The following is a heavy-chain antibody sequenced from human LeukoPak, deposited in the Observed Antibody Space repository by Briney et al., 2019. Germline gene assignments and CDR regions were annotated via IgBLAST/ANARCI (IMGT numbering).Heavy chain of an antibody. V-gene: IGHV3-74*01. J-gene: IGHJ6*04. Sequence: PGGSLRLSCAASGFTFSSYWMHWVRQAPGKGLVWVSRINSDGSSTSYADSVKGRFTISRDNAKNTLYLQMNSLRAEDTAVYYCARGRTRADYYYGMDVWGKRTTVTVSS. CDR1: GFTFSSYW. CDR3: ARGRTRADYYYGMDV. CDR2: INSDGSST.